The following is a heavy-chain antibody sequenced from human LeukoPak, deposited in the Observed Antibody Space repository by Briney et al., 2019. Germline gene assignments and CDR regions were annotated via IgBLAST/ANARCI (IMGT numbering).Heavy chain of an antibody. V-gene: IGHV3-30*02. CDR2: IRYDGSHK. CDR3: AKDLSDLDAFDI. J-gene: IGHJ3*02. CDR1: GFTFSGHG. Sequence: GGSLRLSCAASGFTFSGHGMNWVRQAPGKGLEWVAFIRYDGSHKYYADSVQGRFTTSRDNSKNTLYLQMTSLRADDTAVYYCAKDLSDLDAFDIWGQGTMVTVSS. D-gene: IGHD2/OR15-2a*01.